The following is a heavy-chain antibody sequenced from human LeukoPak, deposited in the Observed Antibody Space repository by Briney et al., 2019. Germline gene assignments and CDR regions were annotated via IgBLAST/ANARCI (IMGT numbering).Heavy chain of an antibody. CDR1: AGWSGGGRCN. CDR2: IYTSGST. Sequence: PLYTLSLSGRSSAGWSGGGRCNRSCIGPPAGRRPGGVGRIYTSGSTKYNPSLKSRVTISVDTSKNQFSLKLSSVTAADTAVYYCARSANLIRGNYFDYWGQGTLVTVSS. CDR3: ARSANLIRGNYFDY. J-gene: IGHJ4*02. D-gene: IGHD2-8*01. V-gene: IGHV4-61*02.